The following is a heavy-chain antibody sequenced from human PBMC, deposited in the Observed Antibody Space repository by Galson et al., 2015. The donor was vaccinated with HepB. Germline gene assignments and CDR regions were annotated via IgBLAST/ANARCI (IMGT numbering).Heavy chain of an antibody. J-gene: IGHJ2*01. CDR2: IGASGGNT. CDR3: ARDPGGTSFYWYFDL. CDR1: GFTFNFYA. D-gene: IGHD2-2*01. V-gene: IGHV3-23*01. Sequence: SLRLSCAVSGFTFNFYALNWVRQAPGKGLEWVATIGASGGNTLYADSVEGRFTISRDHSTNTLFLQMNSLRAEDTAIYYCARDPGGTSFYWYFDLWGRGTLVTVSS.